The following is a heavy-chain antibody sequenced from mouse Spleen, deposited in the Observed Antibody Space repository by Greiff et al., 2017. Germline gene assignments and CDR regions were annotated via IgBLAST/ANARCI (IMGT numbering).Heavy chain of an antibody. CDR1: GYTFTSYT. CDR3: ARFFYPTMDY. Sequence: QVQLKQSGAELARPGASVKMSCKASGYTFTSYTMHWVKQRPGQGLEWIGYINPSSGYTKYNQKFKDKATLTADKSSSTAYMQLSSLTSEDSAVYYCARFFYPTMDYWGQGTSVTVSS. CDR2: INPSSGYT. V-gene: IGHV1-4*01. J-gene: IGHJ4*01. D-gene: IGHD2-1*01.